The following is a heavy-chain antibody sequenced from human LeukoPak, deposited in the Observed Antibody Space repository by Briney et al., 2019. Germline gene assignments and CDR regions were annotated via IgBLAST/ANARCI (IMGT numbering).Heavy chain of an antibody. D-gene: IGHD6-19*01. V-gene: IGHV4-4*07. CDR3: ARERYSSGWTTRYFDY. CDR1: GGSMSNYY. J-gene: IGHJ4*02. Sequence: SETLSLTCTVSGGSMSNYYWSWIRQPAGKGLEWIGHIYTSGNTNYNPSLKSRLTMSVDTSKNQFSLNLSSVTAADTAVYYCARERYSSGWTTRYFDYWGQGTLVTVSS. CDR2: IYTSGNT.